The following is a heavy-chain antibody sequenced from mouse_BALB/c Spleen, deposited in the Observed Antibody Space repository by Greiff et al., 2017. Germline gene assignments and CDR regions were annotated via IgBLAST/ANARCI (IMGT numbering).Heavy chain of an antibody. V-gene: IGHV1-87*01. J-gene: IGHJ3*01. CDR2: IYPGDGDT. CDR3: TGGYPAWFAY. CDR1: GYTFTSYW. D-gene: IGHD2-2*01. Sequence: QVQLQQSGAELARPGASVTLSCKASGYTFTSYWLQWVKQRPGQGLEWIGAIYPGDGDTRYTQKFKGKATLTADKSSSTAYMQLSSLASEDSAVYYCTGGYPAWFAYWGQGTLVTVAA.